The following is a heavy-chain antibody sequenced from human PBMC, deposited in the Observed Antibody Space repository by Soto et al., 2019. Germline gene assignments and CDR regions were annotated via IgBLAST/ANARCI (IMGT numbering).Heavy chain of an antibody. CDR1: GFTFSSYG. J-gene: IGHJ6*03. CDR3: ARDPRYCSSTSCHGPRFYYYYMDV. D-gene: IGHD2-2*01. V-gene: IGHV3-33*01. CDR2: IWYDGSNK. Sequence: GESLKISCAASGFTFSSYGMHWVRQAPGKGLEWVAVIWYDGSNKYYADSVKGRFTISRDNSKNTLYLQMNSLRAEDTAVYYCARDPRYCSSTSCHGPRFYYYYMDVWGKGTTVTVSS.